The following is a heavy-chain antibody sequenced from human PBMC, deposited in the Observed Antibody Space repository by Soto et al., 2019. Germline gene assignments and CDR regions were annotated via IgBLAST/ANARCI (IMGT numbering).Heavy chain of an antibody. D-gene: IGHD1-26*01. CDR3: EKDRVTPSATGSLDY. CDR1: WLTSRSLA. CDR2: IDNDGRGT. Sequence: GGFKRHPWSVVWLTSRSLAMYWVRQNQRRGLKYVSGIDNDGRGTYYGDPVKGRFTISRDNSRNMVFLQMDSLRIDDTAVYFFEKDRVTPSATGSLDYWGQGTLVTVSS. V-gene: IGHV3-64D*06. J-gene: IGHJ4*02.